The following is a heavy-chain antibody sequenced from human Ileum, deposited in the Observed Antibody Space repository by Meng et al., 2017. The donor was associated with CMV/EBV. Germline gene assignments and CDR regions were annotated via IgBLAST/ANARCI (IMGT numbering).Heavy chain of an antibody. CDR1: GFSPSTSGEG. D-gene: IGHD1-26*01. Sequence: TLKESGLTLVEPTQTLTLTCSFSGFSPSTSGEGVGWIRQPPGKALEWLALIYRGDDKRYSPSLNSRLTIAKDTSKNEVVLTLTNMGPIDTGTYYCAHFVGGYYPSRPDYWGQGTLVTVSS. J-gene: IGHJ4*02. CDR3: AHFVGGYYPSRPDY. V-gene: IGHV2-5*02. CDR2: IYRGDDK.